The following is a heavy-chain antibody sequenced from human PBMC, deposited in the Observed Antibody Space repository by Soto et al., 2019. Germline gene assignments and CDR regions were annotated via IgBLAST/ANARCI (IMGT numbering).Heavy chain of an antibody. CDR3: ARREIQGPIDY. Sequence: QVQLQESGPGLVKPSDTLSLTCAVSGYSISSSNWWGWIRQPPGKGLEWIGYIYYSGTTYYNPSLKRXXTXSAXTSKNQFSLKLTSVTAVDTAVYYCARREIQGPIDYWGQGTLVTVSS. CDR1: GYSISSSNW. V-gene: IGHV4-28*01. D-gene: IGHD1-26*01. CDR2: IYYSGTT. J-gene: IGHJ4*02.